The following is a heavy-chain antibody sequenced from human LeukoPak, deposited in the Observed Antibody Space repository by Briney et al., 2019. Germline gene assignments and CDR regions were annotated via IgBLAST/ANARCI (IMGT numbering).Heavy chain of an antibody. CDR3: ARGVLGYYDILTGYYQRGIDY. Sequence: GGSLRLSCAASGFTFSSYAMSWVRQAPGKGLEWVSSISSSSSYIYYADSVKGRFTISRDNAKNSLYLQMNSLRAEDTAVYYCARGVLGYYDILTGYYQRGIDYWGQGTLVTVSS. J-gene: IGHJ4*02. V-gene: IGHV3-21*01. CDR2: ISSSSSYI. CDR1: GFTFSSYA. D-gene: IGHD3-9*01.